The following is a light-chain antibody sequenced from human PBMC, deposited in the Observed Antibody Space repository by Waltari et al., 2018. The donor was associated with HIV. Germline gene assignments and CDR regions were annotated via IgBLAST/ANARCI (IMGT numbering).Light chain of an antibody. Sequence: DIQMTQSQSSLSASIGDTVSIPCRASQDISNSVSWFQQQPGKVPKLLVHGAFILQRGVPSRFSGSGSGTHYTLTISGLQAEDFATYFCQQYYGVPLTFGGGTRVDI. CDR1: QDISNS. CDR3: QQYYGVPLT. CDR2: GAF. V-gene: IGKV1-NL1*01. J-gene: IGKJ4*01.